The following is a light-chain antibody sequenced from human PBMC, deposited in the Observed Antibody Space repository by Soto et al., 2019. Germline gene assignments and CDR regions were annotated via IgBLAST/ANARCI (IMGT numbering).Light chain of an antibody. V-gene: IGLV2-14*01. J-gene: IGLJ1*01. CDR1: SSDVGVYNY. CDR2: DVS. CDR3: SSYTSSSTLGV. Sequence: QSALTQPASVSGSPGQSITISCTGTSSDVGVYNYVSWYQQHPGKAPKLMIFDVSNRPSGVSNRFSGSKSGNTASLTISGVQAEDEADYYCSSYTSSSTLGVFGTGNKVTVL.